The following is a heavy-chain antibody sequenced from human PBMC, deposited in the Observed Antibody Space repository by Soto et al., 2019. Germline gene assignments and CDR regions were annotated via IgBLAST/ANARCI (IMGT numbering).Heavy chain of an antibody. V-gene: IGHV4-39*01. D-gene: IGHD3-3*02. CDR2: IFYLGSS. J-gene: IGHJ5*02. CDR1: GDSIISSDFY. CDR3: ARHSLALRKNNWFDP. Sequence: PSETLSLTCTVSGDSIISSDFYWGWVRQPPGKGLEWIGSIFYLGSSYYNPSLKSRVTMSVDTSKNQFSLRLRSVTAADTALCFCARHSLALRKNNWFDPWGQGIMVTVSS.